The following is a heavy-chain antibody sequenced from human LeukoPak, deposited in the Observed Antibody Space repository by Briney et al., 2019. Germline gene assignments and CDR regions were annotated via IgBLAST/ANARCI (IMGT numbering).Heavy chain of an antibody. CDR2: ISGDGGST. J-gene: IGHJ4*02. Sequence: VGSLRLSCAASGFTFDDYAMHWVRQAPGKGLEWVSLISGDGGSTYYADSVKGRFTISRDNSKNSLYLQMNSLRTEDTALYYCAKDILRGYSYGLGCDYWGQGTLVTVSS. D-gene: IGHD5-18*01. V-gene: IGHV3-43*02. CDR3: AKDILRGYSYGLGCDY. CDR1: GFTFDDYA.